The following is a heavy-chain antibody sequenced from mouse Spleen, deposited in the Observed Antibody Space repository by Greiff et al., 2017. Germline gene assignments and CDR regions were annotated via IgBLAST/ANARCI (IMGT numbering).Heavy chain of an antibody. CDR3: TPTFYYYGSPFAY. CDR1: GFTFSDAW. Sequence: EVQGVESGGGLVQPGGSMKLSCAASGFTFSDAWMDWVRQSPEKGLEWVAEIRNKANNHATYYAESVKGRFTISRDDSKSSVYLQMNSLRAEDTGIYYCTPTFYYYGSPFAYWGQGTLVTVSA. V-gene: IGHV6-6*01. J-gene: IGHJ3*01. D-gene: IGHD1-1*01. CDR2: IRNKANNHAT.